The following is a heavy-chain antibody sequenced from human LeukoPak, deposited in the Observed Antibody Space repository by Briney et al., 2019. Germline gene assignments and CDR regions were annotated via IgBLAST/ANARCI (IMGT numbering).Heavy chain of an antibody. Sequence: TGGSLRLSCAASGFTFSSYAMSWVRQAPGKGLEWVSSISGSGGSTYYADSVKGRFTISRDNSENTLYLQMNSLRGEDTAVYYCAKDREGTIADYFDYWGQGTLVTVSS. CDR2: ISGSGGST. D-gene: IGHD1-7*01. CDR1: GFTFSSYA. CDR3: AKDREGTIADYFDY. J-gene: IGHJ4*02. V-gene: IGHV3-23*01.